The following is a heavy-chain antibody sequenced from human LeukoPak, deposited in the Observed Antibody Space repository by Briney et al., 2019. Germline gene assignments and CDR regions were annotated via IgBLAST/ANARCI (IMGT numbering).Heavy chain of an antibody. D-gene: IGHD4-4*01. CDR2: IYHGVST. J-gene: IGHJ4*02. V-gene: IGHV4-31*03. Sequence: SQTLSLTCTVSGDSITNGTFHWSWIRQHPVKGLEWFGYIYHGVSTYYNPSLKSRVTISGDTSKNQFSLKLRSVTAADTALYYCARAGSGALHGYFDYWGQGALVTVSS. CDR1: GDSITNGTFH. CDR3: ARAGSGALHGYFDY.